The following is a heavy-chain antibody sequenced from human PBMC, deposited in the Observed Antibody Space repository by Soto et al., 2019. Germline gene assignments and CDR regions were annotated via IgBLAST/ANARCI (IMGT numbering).Heavy chain of an antibody. D-gene: IGHD2-2*02. Sequence: SVKVSCKASGGTFSSYAISWVRQAPGQGLEWMGGIIPIFGTANYAQKFQGRVTITADESTSTAYMELSSLRSEDTAVYYCARDIVVVPAAILGWFDPWGQGTLVTVSS. V-gene: IGHV1-69*13. CDR2: IIPIFGTA. CDR1: GGTFSSYA. CDR3: ARDIVVVPAAILGWFDP. J-gene: IGHJ5*02.